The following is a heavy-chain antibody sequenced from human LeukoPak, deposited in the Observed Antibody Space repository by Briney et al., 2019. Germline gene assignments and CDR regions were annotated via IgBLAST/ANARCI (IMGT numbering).Heavy chain of an antibody. V-gene: IGHV3-30*03. CDR3: ARTREKWQVLDY. Sequence: TGGSLRLSCGASGFSFGSYGMHWVRQAPGKGLEWLAVISHEGSFQNYADSVRGRFTVSKDNSKNMAYLQMNSLRPDDTAVYFCARTREKWQVLDYWGQGTLVTVSS. CDR2: ISHEGSFQ. J-gene: IGHJ4*02. D-gene: IGHD6-19*01. CDR1: GFSFGSYG.